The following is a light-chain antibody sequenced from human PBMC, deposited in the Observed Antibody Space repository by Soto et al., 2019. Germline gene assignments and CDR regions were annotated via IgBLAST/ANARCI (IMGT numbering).Light chain of an antibody. J-gene: IGLJ1*01. V-gene: IGLV2-14*01. Sequence: QSALTQPASMSGSPGQSIALSCTGTSSDVGGYNYVSWYQQHPGKAPKLMIYDVSNRPSGVSNRFSGSKSGNTASLTISGLQADDEADYYCRSYTSSSTRVFGTGTKVTVL. CDR2: DVS. CDR3: RSYTSSSTRV. CDR1: SSDVGGYNY.